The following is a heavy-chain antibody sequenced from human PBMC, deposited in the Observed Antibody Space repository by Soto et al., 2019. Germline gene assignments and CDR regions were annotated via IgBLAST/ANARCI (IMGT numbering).Heavy chain of an antibody. J-gene: IGHJ4*02. D-gene: IGHD2-21*02. CDR1: GFTFSSYA. CDR2: ISYDGSNK. Sequence: PGGPLRLSXAASGFTFSSYAMHGVRQAPGKALEWVAVISYDGSNKYYADSVKGRFTISRDNSKNTLYLQMSSLRAEDTAVYYCARGDCGGDCYNYVMGDYFDYWGQGTLVTVSS. V-gene: IGHV3-30-3*01. CDR3: ARGDCGGDCYNYVMGDYFDY.